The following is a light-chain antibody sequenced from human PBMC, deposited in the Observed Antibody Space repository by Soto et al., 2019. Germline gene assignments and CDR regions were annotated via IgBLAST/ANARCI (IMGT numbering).Light chain of an antibody. CDR1: SSDIGAYDY. V-gene: IGLV2-8*01. CDR3: SSYAGSNIYV. J-gene: IGLJ1*01. Sequence: QSVLTQPASLSGSPGQSITISCTGTSSDIGAYDYVSWFQQHPGKAPKLMIYEVSKRPSGVPDRFSGSKSGSAASLTVSGLQAEDEADYYCSSYAGSNIYVFGTGTKVTVL. CDR2: EVS.